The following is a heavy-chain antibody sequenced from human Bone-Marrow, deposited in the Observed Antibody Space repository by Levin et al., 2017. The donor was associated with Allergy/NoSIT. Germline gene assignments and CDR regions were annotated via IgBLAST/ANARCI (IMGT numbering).Heavy chain of an antibody. Sequence: SCAVSGFTFSNYAMHWVRQAPGRGLEWVAFISLDGNTQYYADSVKGRFTVPRDNSNNTLHLQMNSLRVEDTAIYFCAKDAYTCSGGSCYFFDYWGQGGLVTVSS. CDR1: GFTFSNYA. V-gene: IGHV3-30*18. CDR2: ISLDGNTQ. CDR3: AKDAYTCSGGSCYFFDY. D-gene: IGHD2-15*01. J-gene: IGHJ4*02.